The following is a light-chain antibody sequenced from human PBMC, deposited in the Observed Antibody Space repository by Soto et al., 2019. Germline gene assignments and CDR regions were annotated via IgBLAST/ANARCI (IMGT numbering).Light chain of an antibody. J-gene: IGLJ1*01. CDR3: QSSDSRLSGSDL. Sequence: QSVLTQPPSASGTPGQRVTISCSGSSSNIGSNTVNWFEHPPGTAPKLLIYSNNPRPSGVPDRFSGSKSGTSASLAITGLQAADEADYYCQSSDSRLSGSDLFGTGSKVPLL. CDR1: SSNIGSNT. V-gene: IGLV1-44*01. CDR2: SNN.